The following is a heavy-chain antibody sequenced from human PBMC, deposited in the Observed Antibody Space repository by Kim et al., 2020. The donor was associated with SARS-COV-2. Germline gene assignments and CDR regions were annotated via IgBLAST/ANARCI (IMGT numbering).Heavy chain of an antibody. CDR3: ARVLLWFGDLLGNWFDP. D-gene: IGHD3-10*01. CDR1: GYTFTSYA. J-gene: IGHJ5*02. V-gene: IGHV7-4-1*02. Sequence: ASVKVSCKASGYTFTSYAMNWVRQAPGQGLEWMGWINTNTGNPTYAQGFTGRFVFSLDTSVSTAYLQISSLKAEDTAVYYCARVLLWFGDLLGNWFDPWGQGTLVTVSS. CDR2: INTNTGNP.